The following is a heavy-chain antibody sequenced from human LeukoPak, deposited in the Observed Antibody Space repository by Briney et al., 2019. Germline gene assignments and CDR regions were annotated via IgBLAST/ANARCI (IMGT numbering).Heavy chain of an antibody. D-gene: IGHD2-15*01. CDR2: ISGGGGST. J-gene: IGHJ4*02. CDR3: AKENDYCSGGSCYYYYFDY. Sequence: GGSLRLSCAASGFTFSSYAMSWVRQAPGKGLEWVSAISGGGGSTYYADSVKGRFTISRDNSKNTLYLQMNSLRAEDTAVYYCAKENDYCSGGSCYYYYFDYWGQGTLVTVSS. V-gene: IGHV3-23*01. CDR1: GFTFSSYA.